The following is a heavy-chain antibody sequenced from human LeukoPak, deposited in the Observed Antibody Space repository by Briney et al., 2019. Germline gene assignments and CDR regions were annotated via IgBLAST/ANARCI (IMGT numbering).Heavy chain of an antibody. Sequence: ASVKVSCKASGYTFTGYYMHWVRQAPGQGLEWMGWINPNSGGTNYAQKFQGRVTMTRDTSISTAYMELRSLRSDDTAVYYCARGRGSLTVRGVSYFDYWGQGTLVTVSS. V-gene: IGHV1-2*02. CDR1: GYTFTGYY. CDR3: ARGRGSLTVRGVSYFDY. CDR2: INPNSGGT. D-gene: IGHD3-10*01. J-gene: IGHJ4*02.